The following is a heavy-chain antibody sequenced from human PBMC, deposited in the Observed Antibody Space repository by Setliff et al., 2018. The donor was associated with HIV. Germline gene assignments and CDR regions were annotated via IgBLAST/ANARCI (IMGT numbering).Heavy chain of an antibody. V-gene: IGHV1-69-2*01. CDR1: GYTFTDYY. D-gene: IGHD3-9*01. CDR3: ATFDYNLLTGCPC. J-gene: IGHJ4*02. CDR2: VDPEDGET. Sequence: EASVMVSCKASGYTFTDYYMHWVQQAPGKGLEWMGRVDPEDGETMYAQKFQGRVTITADRSTNTAYMDLSSLSSDDTALYFCATFDYNLLTGCPCWGQGTLVTVSS.